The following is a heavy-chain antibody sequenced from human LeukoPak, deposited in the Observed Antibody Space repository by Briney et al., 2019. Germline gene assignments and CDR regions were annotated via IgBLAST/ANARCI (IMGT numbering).Heavy chain of an antibody. J-gene: IGHJ4*02. CDR2: INPNTGAT. CDR3: ARDRVGSGWPRPYYFEV. Sequence: GASVTVSCTPSGYTLTGYYLHWVRQAPGQGLEWMGWINPNTGATHSAQKFQGRITMTRDTSISTAYMDLSRLRSDDTAVYYCARDRVGSGWPRPYYFEVWGQGTLVTVSS. D-gene: IGHD6-19*01. V-gene: IGHV1-2*02. CDR1: GYTLTGYY.